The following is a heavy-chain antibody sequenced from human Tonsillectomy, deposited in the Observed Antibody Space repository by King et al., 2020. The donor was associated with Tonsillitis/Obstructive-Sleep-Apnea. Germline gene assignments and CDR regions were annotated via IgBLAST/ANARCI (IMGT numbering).Heavy chain of an antibody. D-gene: IGHD2-2*01. CDR2: IIPIFGTA. CDR3: HGRLGYCSSTSCPGGFDP. V-gene: IGHV1-69*01. Sequence: VQLVESGAEVKKPGSSVKVSCKASGGTFSSYAISWVRQAPGQGLEWMGGIIPIFGTANYAQKFQGRVTITADESTSTAYMELSSLRSEDTAVYYCHGRLGYCSSTSCPGGFDPWGQGTLVTVSS. J-gene: IGHJ5*02. CDR1: GGTFSSYA.